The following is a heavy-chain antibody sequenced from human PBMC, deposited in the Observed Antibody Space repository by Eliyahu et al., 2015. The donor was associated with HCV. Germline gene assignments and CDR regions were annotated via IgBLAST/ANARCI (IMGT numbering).Heavy chain of an antibody. CDR1: GGSFSGYY. V-gene: IGHV4-34*01. J-gene: IGHJ5*02. D-gene: IGHD3-22*01. CDR2: INHSGST. Sequence: QVQLQQWGAGLLKPSETLSLTCAVXGGSFSGYYWSWIRQPPGKGLEWIGEINHSGSTNYNPSLKSRVTISVDTSKNQFSLKLSSVTAADTAVYYCARGPDPMILDPWGQGTLVTVSS. CDR3: ARGPDPMILDP.